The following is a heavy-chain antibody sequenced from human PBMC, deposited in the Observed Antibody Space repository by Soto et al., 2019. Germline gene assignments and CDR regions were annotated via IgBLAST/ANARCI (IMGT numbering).Heavy chain of an antibody. Sequence: SETLSLTCTVSGGSISSYYWSWIRQPAGKGLEWIGRIYTSGSTNYNPSLKSRVTMSVDTPKNQFSLKLSSVTAADTAVYYCARDLVATNWFDPWGQGTLVTVSS. J-gene: IGHJ5*02. CDR2: IYTSGST. CDR3: ARDLVATNWFDP. V-gene: IGHV4-4*07. CDR1: GGSISSYY. D-gene: IGHD5-12*01.